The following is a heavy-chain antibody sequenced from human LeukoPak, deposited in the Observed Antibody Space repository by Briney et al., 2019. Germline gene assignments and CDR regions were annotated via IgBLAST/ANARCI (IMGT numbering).Heavy chain of an antibody. V-gene: IGHV5-51*01. Sequence: GESLKISCKGSGYSFSTYWIAWVRQMPGKGLEWMGIIYPGDSHTRYSPSFEGHVTISADKSISTAYLQWSSLKASDTAMYYCARHSSSGWYLHDAFDIWGQGTMVTVSS. CDR1: GYSFSTYW. CDR3: ARHSSSGWYLHDAFDI. D-gene: IGHD6-19*01. CDR2: IYPGDSHT. J-gene: IGHJ3*02.